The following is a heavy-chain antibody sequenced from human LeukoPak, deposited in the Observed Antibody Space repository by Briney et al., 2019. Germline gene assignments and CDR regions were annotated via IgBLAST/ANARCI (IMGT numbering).Heavy chain of an antibody. CDR3: AGSGGYFDL. CDR2: ISASDTSI. V-gene: IGHV3-48*03. Sequence: GGSLRLSCVASGFTFSVYEMNWVRQAPGKGLEWTSYISASDTSIYYAESVKGRFTISRDNAKSSLYLQMNSLRAEDTAVYYCAGSGGYFDLWGQGTLVTVSS. D-gene: IGHD3-10*01. CDR1: GFTFSVYE. J-gene: IGHJ4*02.